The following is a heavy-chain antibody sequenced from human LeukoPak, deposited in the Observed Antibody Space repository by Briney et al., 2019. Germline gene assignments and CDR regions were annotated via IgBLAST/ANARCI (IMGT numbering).Heavy chain of an antibody. D-gene: IGHD6-13*01. V-gene: IGHV4/OR15-8*02. CDR2: IHHTGNA. CDR1: GDSISSGNW. CDR3: ARDMNGGSFEYYYYGMDV. J-gene: IGHJ6*02. Sequence: PSETLSLTCVVSGDSISSGNWWDWVRQPPGKGLEWIGEIHHTGNANYNPSLKSRVTISIDKSMNQFSLDLSSVTVADTAVYYCARDMNGGSFEYYYYGMDVWGQGTTVTVSS.